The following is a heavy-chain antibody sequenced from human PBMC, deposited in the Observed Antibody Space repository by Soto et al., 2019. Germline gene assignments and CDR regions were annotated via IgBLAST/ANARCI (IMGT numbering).Heavy chain of an antibody. D-gene: IGHD3-10*01. CDR3: AKFTAPPYYYGSGSPYYFDY. CDR1: GFTFSSYA. J-gene: IGHJ4*02. Sequence: GGSLRLSCAASGFTFSSYAMSWVRQAPGKGLEWVSAISGSGGSTYYADSVKGRFTISRDNSKNTLYLQMNSLRAEDTAVYYCAKFTAPPYYYGSGSPYYFDYWGQGTLVTVSS. CDR2: ISGSGGST. V-gene: IGHV3-23*01.